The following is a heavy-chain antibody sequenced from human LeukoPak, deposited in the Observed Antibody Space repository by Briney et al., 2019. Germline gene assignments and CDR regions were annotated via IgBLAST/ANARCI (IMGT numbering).Heavy chain of an antibody. V-gene: IGHV4-4*07. CDR2: IYTSGST. D-gene: IGHD2-2*01. J-gene: IGHJ5*02. Sequence: SGTLSLTCTVSGGSISSYYWSWIRQPAGKGLEWIGRIYTSGSTNYNPSLKSRVTMSVDTSKNQFSLKLSSVTAADTAVYYCARGVLYCSSTSCYLWFDPWGQGTLVTVSS. CDR3: ARGVLYCSSTSCYLWFDP. CDR1: GGSISSYY.